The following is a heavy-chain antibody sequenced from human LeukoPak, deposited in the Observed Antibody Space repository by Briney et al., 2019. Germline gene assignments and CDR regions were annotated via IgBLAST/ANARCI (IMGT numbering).Heavy chain of an antibody. D-gene: IGHD1-26*01. CDR2: MNPNSGNT. CDR1: GYTFTSYD. Sequence: ASVKVSCKASGYTFTSYDINWVRQATGQGLEWMGWMNPNSGNTGYAQKFQGRVTMTRNTSISTAYMELSSLRSEDTAVYYCARGRKWELLRPYYYYYYMDVWGKGTTVTISS. J-gene: IGHJ6*03. CDR3: ARGRKWELLRPYYYYYYMDV. V-gene: IGHV1-8*01.